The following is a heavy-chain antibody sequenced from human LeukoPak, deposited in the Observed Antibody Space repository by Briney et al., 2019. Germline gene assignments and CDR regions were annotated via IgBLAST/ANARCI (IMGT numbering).Heavy chain of an antibody. CDR1: GYTFTSYY. CDR3: ARDSRSNWGLKFRGAFDI. D-gene: IGHD7-27*01. J-gene: IGHJ3*02. V-gene: IGHV1-46*01. CDR2: INPSGGST. Sequence: ASVKVSCKASGYTFTSYYMHWVRQAPGQGLEWMGIINPSGGSTSYAQKFQGRVTMTRDTSTSTVYMELSSLRSEDTAVYYCARDSRSNWGLKFRGAFDIWGQGTMVTVSS.